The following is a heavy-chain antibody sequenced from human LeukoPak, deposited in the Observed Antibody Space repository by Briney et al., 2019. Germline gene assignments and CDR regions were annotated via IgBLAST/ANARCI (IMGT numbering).Heavy chain of an antibody. D-gene: IGHD3-10*01. CDR1: GFTFSSYE. Sequence: PGGSLRLSCAASGFTFSSYEMNWVRQAPGKGLEWVSYISSSGSTIYYADSVKGRFTISRDNAKNSLYLPMNSLRAEDTAVYYCVVTMVRGVSYWGQGTLVTVSS. J-gene: IGHJ4*02. CDR3: VVTMVRGVSY. CDR2: ISSSGSTI. V-gene: IGHV3-48*03.